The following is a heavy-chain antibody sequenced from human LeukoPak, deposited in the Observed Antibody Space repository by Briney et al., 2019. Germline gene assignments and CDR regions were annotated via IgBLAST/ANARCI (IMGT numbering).Heavy chain of an antibody. D-gene: IGHD6-13*01. CDR3: ARSPPGIAAAGTLGSFDP. V-gene: IGHV4-38-2*01. CDR1: GYSISSGYY. CDR2: IYHSGST. Sequence: SETLSLTCAVSGYSISSGYYWGWIRQPPGKGLEWIGSIYHSGSTYYNPSLKSRVTISVDTSKNQFSLKLSSVTAADTAVYYCARSPPGIAAAGTLGSFDPWGQGTLVTFSS. J-gene: IGHJ5*02.